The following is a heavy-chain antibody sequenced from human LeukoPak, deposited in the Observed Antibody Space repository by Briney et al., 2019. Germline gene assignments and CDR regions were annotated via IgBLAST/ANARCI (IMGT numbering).Heavy chain of an antibody. V-gene: IGHV3-66*02. CDR3: ARGGSIAYFDY. CDR1: GFTFSSNY. J-gene: IGHJ4*02. Sequence: GGSLRLSCAASGFTFSSNYMSWVRQAPGKGLEWVSVIYSGGSTYYADSVKGRFTISRDNSKNTLYLQMNSLRAEDTAVYYCARGGSIAYFDYWGQGTLVTVSS. D-gene: IGHD3-16*01. CDR2: IYSGGST.